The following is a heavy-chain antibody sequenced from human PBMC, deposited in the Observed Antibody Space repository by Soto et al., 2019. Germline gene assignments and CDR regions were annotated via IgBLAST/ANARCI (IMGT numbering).Heavy chain of an antibody. D-gene: IGHD3-10*01. V-gene: IGHV3-23*01. Sequence: VQLLESGGGLVQPGGSLRLSCAVSGFTFSSYAMSWVRQAPGKGLEWVSGISGSGGSTYYADSVKGRFIIPRDNYKNTLYLYMNGLRAEDTAVYYCAKIGVSSGSGNFDYWGQGTLVTVSS. CDR1: GFTFSSYA. CDR2: ISGSGGST. J-gene: IGHJ4*02. CDR3: AKIGVSSGSGNFDY.